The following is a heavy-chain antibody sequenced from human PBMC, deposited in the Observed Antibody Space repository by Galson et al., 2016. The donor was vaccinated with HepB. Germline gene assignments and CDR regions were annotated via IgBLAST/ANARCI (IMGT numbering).Heavy chain of an antibody. V-gene: IGHV2-26*01. J-gene: IGHJ6*02. D-gene: IGHD1-14*01. CDR3: ARMLPITPYYFAVDV. Sequence: PALVKPTQSLTLTCTVSGFSLTDPTMGVSRIRQPPGRALEWLAHIFSVDEKSYSTSLAARLTISRDTSKSQVILSMTNMDPVDTATYFCARMLPITPYYFAVDVWGQGTPVTVSS. CDR2: IFSVDEK. CDR1: GFSLTDPTMG.